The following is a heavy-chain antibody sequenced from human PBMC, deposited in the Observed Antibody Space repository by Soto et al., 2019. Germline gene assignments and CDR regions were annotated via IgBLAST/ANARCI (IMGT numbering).Heavy chain of an antibody. J-gene: IGHJ6*02. D-gene: IGHD3-3*01. Sequence: QVQLVQSGAEVQKPGSSVKVSCKASGGTFSSYAISWVRQAPGQGLEWMGGIIPIFGTANYAQKFQGRVTITADESTSTAYMELSSLRSEDTAVYYCARTATYYDFWGGYYYYGMDVWGQGTTVTVSS. CDR3: ARTATYYDFWGGYYYYGMDV. V-gene: IGHV1-69*01. CDR1: GGTFSSYA. CDR2: IIPIFGTA.